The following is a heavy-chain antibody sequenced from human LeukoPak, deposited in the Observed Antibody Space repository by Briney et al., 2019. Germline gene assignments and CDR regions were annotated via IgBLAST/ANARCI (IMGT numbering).Heavy chain of an antibody. V-gene: IGHV4-59*02. D-gene: IGHD2-15*01. CDR1: GGSVSGYY. CDR2: AYYSGST. CDR3: ARIHRYCSGGACYVLDN. J-gene: IGHJ4*02. Sequence: SETLSLTCVVSGGSVSGYYWGWIRQPPGRGLEWIGYAYYSGSTNYNPSFKSRITISVDTSRNQFSLQLSSVTAADTAVYYCARIHRYCSGGACYVLDNWGQGTQVAVSS.